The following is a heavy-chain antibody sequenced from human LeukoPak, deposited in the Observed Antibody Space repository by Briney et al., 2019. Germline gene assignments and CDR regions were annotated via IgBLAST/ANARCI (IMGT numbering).Heavy chain of an antibody. J-gene: IGHJ6*04. D-gene: IGHD2-2*01. CDR3: ARGYCSSTSCYRGVRYYYYGMDV. V-gene: IGHV3-30-3*01. CDR2: ISYDGSNK. CDR1: GFTFSSYA. Sequence: GGSLRLSCAASGFTFSSYAMHWVRQAPGKGLEWVAVISYDGSNKYYADSVKGRFTISRDNSKNTLYLQMNSLRAEDTAVYYCARGYCSSTSCYRGVRYYYYGMDVWGKGTTVTVSS.